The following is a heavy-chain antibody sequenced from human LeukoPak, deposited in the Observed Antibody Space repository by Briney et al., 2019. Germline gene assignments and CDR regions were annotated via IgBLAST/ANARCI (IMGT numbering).Heavy chain of an antibody. CDR2: FDPEDGET. J-gene: IGHJ4*02. D-gene: IGHD4-23*01. CDR1: GYTLTELS. CDR3: ARGGNTVALDY. V-gene: IGHV1-24*01. Sequence: ASVKVSCKVSGYTLTELSMHWVRQAPGKGLEWMGGFDPEDGETIYAQKFQGRVTMTRDTSTSTVYMELSSLRSEDTAVYYCARGGNTVALDYWGQGTLVTVSS.